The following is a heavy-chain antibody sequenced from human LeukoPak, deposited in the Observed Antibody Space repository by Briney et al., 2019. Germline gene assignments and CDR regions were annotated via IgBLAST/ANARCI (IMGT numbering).Heavy chain of an antibody. CDR3: ARGLGSSSSGGDY. D-gene: IGHD6-6*01. V-gene: IGHV3-64*01. J-gene: IGHJ4*02. CDR2: ICSNGGRT. CDR1: GFTFSSFA. Sequence: GGSLRLSCAASGFTFSSFAMHWVRQAPGKQLEYVSAICSNGGRTYYANSVKGRFTISRDNSKNTLYLQMNSLRAEDTAVYYCARGLGSSSSGGDYWGQGTLVTVSS.